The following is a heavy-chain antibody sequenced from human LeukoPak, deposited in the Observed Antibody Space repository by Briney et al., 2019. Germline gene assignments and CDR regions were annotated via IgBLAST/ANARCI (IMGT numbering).Heavy chain of an antibody. J-gene: IGHJ4*02. CDR2: IIHGGRT. Sequence: SETLSLTCAVYGGSFSGYYWSWIRQPPGKGLEWIGEIIHGGRTNYTPSLTSRVTISVATSKNQFSLTLSSVTAAGTAVYYCARGRPITIFGVIIPRTVYFDYWGQGTLVTVSS. CDR3: ARGRPITIFGVIIPRTVYFDY. V-gene: IGHV4-34*01. CDR1: GGSFSGYY. D-gene: IGHD3-3*01.